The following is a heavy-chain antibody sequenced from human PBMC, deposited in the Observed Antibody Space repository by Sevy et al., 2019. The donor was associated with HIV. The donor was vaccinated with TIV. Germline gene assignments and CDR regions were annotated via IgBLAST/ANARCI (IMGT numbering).Heavy chain of an antibody. J-gene: IGHJ4*02. CDR1: GFTFSNYA. D-gene: IGHD6-19*01. V-gene: IGHV3-23*01. Sequence: GGSLRLSCAASGFTFSNYAMSWVRQAPGKGLEWVSTFSFGCGKINYADSVKGRFTISRDNSKNTLYLQMNSLRAEDTALYYCGREGCRKPHDYWGQGTLVTVSS. CDR2: FSFGCGKI. CDR3: GREGCRKPHDY.